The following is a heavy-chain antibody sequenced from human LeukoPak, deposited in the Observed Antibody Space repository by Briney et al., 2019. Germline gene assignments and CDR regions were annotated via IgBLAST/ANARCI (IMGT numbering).Heavy chain of an antibody. CDR1: GFTFSAHA. J-gene: IGHJ5*01. Sequence: GGSLRLSCAASGFTFSAHAMSWVRLPPGKGLGWVSAISGSNGRTHYADSLRGRFSISRDNSKNTLYLQMNSLRADDTAVYYCAKDVLHDGSVYYANYLDSWGHGTLVTVSS. CDR3: AKDVLHDGSVYYANYLDS. V-gene: IGHV3-23*01. D-gene: IGHD3-22*01. CDR2: ISGSNGRT.